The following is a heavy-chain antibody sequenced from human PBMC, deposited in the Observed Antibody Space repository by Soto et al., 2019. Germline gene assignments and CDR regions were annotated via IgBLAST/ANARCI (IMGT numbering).Heavy chain of an antibody. CDR1: GGSFSGYY. D-gene: IGHD3-22*01. CDR2: INHSGST. J-gene: IGHJ4*02. Sequence: QVQLQQWGAGLLKPSETLSLTCAVYGGSFSGYYWSWIRQPPGKGLEWIGEINHSGSTNYNPSLKSRVTISVDTSKNQFALKLSSVTAADTAGYYGARQGSGYYLVGRYFDYWGQGTLVTVSS. CDR3: ARQGSGYYLVGRYFDY. V-gene: IGHV4-34*01.